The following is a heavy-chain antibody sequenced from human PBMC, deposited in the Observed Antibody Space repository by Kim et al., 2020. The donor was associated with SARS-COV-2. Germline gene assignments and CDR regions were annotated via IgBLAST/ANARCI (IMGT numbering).Heavy chain of an antibody. V-gene: IGHV1-18*01. J-gene: IGHJ3*02. D-gene: IGHD6-13*01. CDR3: ARPSIAAAGTHDAFDI. Sequence: KPQGRVTMTTDTSTSTAYMELRSLRSDDTAVYYCARPSIAAAGTHDAFDIWGQGTMVTVSS.